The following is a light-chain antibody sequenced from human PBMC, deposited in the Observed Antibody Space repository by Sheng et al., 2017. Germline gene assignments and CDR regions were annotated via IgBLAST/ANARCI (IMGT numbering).Light chain of an antibody. CDR1: QSVSFN. V-gene: IGKV3-15*01. J-gene: IGKJ4*01. CDR3: QQYYKWPPLT. Sequence: EIVMTQSPATLSVSPGERATLSCRASQSVSFNLAWYQQRPGQVPRLLIYGASKRAVGIPARFSGSGSETEFTLTISSLQSEDFAVYFCQQYYKWPPLTFGGGTMVDMK. CDR2: GAS.